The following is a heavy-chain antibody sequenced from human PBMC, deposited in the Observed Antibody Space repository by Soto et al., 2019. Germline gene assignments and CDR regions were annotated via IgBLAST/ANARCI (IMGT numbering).Heavy chain of an antibody. Sequence: EVQLLESGGGLVQPGGSLRLSCAASGFTFSSYAMSWVRQAPGKGLEWVSAISGSGGSTYYADSVEGRFTISRDNSKNTLYLQMNSLRAEDTAVYYCAKLRGYSGYTLPDYWGQGTLVTVSS. CDR2: ISGSGGST. J-gene: IGHJ4*02. CDR1: GFTFSSYA. CDR3: AKLRGYSGYTLPDY. D-gene: IGHD5-12*01. V-gene: IGHV3-23*01.